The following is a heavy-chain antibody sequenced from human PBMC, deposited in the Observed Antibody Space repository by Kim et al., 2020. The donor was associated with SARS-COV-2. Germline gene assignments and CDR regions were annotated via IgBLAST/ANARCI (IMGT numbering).Heavy chain of an antibody. V-gene: IGHV3-30*03. D-gene: IGHD3-22*01. Sequence: GGSLRLSCAASGFTFSSYGMHWVRQAPGKGLEWVAVISYDGSNKYYADSVKGRFTISRDNSKNTLYLQMNSLRAEDTAVYYCASYSSGYYNAFDIWGQGTMVTVSS. CDR1: GFTFSSYG. CDR3: ASYSSGYYNAFDI. J-gene: IGHJ3*02. CDR2: ISYDGSNK.